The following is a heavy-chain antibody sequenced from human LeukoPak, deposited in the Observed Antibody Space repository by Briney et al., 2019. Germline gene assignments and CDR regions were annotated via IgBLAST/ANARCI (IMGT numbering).Heavy chain of an antibody. D-gene: IGHD2-8*01. V-gene: IGHV3-7*01. J-gene: IGHJ3*02. CDR2: IKQDGSEK. Sequence: PGGSLRLSCAASGVTFSSYWMNGVRQAPGRGREGGAKIKQDGSEKYYVDSVKGRFTISRDNDQNSLYLHLHRLRAEETALYYCARVSYYPHDAFDIWRQGTMLTVSS. CDR1: GVTFSSYW. CDR3: ARVSYYPHDAFDI.